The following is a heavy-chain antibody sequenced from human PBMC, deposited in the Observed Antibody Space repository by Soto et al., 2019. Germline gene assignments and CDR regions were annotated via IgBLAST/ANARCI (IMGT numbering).Heavy chain of an antibody. J-gene: IGHJ4*02. CDR1: RRTLNSSA. D-gene: IGHD2-21*02. V-gene: IGHV1-69*13. CDR2: IIPIFGTA. Sequence: SVPVSSGYSRRTLNSSAISYLRQAPGQWSEWTGGIIPIFGTADSAQTFQGRVTITAYEXTSTAYMELSSLRSEDMAVYYCAREPDQLLLWWGLLSQKDFDYGGQGTLVTVSS. CDR3: AREPDQLLLWWGLLSQKDFDY.